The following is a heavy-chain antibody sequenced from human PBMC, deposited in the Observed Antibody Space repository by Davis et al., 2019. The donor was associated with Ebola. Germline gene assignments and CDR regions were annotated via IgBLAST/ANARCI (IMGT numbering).Heavy chain of an antibody. CDR3: ARDLYYYDSSGYYGGDY. J-gene: IGHJ4*02. Sequence: ASVKVSCKASGYTFTGYYMHWVRQAPGQGLEWMGRINPNSGGTNYAQKFQGRVTMTRDTSISTAYMELNRLRSDDTAVYYCARDLYYYDSSGYYGGDYWGQGTLVTVSS. CDR1: GYTFTGYY. CDR2: INPNSGGT. D-gene: IGHD3-22*01. V-gene: IGHV1-2*06.